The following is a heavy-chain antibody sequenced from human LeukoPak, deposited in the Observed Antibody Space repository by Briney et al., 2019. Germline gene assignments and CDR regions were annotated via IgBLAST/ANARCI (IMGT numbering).Heavy chain of an antibody. Sequence: SETLSLTCTVSGGSISSYYWSWIRQPPGKGLEWIGYICYSGSTNYNPSLKSRVTISVDTSKNQFSLKLSSVTAADTAVYYCARVEAYCGGDCYPNDAFDIWGQGTMVTVSS. CDR2: ICYSGST. CDR1: GGSISSYY. D-gene: IGHD2-21*02. CDR3: ARVEAYCGGDCYPNDAFDI. V-gene: IGHV4-59*01. J-gene: IGHJ3*02.